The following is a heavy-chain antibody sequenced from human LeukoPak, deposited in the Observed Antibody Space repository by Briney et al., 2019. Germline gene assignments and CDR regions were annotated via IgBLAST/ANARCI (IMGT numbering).Heavy chain of an antibody. CDR2: NYPGDSRT. Sequence: GEALKISCKGSGYIFTSYWIGWVRQTPGKGLEWMGVNYPGDSRTRYNPSFEGQVTISADKSINTAYLQWSSLKASDTAMYYCACREFYSPWPGPWGQGTLVTVSS. CDR3: ACREFYSPWPGP. CDR1: GYIFTSYW. D-gene: IGHD5-18*01. J-gene: IGHJ5*02. V-gene: IGHV5-51*01.